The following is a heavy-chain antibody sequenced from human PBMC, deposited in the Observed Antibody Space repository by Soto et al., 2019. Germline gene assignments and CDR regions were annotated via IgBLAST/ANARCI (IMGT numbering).Heavy chain of an antibody. CDR1: GFMFSNYW. D-gene: IGHD2-15*01. J-gene: IGHJ6*02. Sequence: PGGSLRLSCAASGFMFSNYWMSWVRQTPGKGLEWVANINKDGSGGYYVDSVKGRFTISRDNAKNSLYLQMNSLRAEDTAVYYCASPRPPYCSGGSCYYYYGMDVWGQGTTVTVSS. CDR3: ASPRPPYCSGGSCYYYYGMDV. V-gene: IGHV3-7*03. CDR2: INKDGSGG.